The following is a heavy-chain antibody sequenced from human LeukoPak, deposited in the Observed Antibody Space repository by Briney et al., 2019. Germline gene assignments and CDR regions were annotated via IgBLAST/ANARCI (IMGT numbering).Heavy chain of an antibody. J-gene: IGHJ3*02. V-gene: IGHV4-4*02. CDR2: IHHSGST. CDR1: GGSISTNNW. CDR3: ARAPLSGTYYTDAFDI. Sequence: PSGTLSLTCAVSGGSISTNNWWTWVRQPPGKGLEWIGEIHHSGSTDYNPSLKSRFTISPDKSKNQFSLTLTSVTAADTAVYFCARAPLSGTYYTDAFDIWGQGTMVTVSS. D-gene: IGHD1-26*01.